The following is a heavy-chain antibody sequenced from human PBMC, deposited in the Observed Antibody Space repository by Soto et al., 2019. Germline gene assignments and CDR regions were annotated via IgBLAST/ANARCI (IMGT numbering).Heavy chain of an antibody. CDR3: ARAVDGWAAAGPKSPFFDY. CDR1: GGTFTTHT. CDR2: IFPVLDIA. V-gene: IGHV1-69*02. J-gene: IGHJ4*02. D-gene: IGHD6-13*01. Sequence: GASVKVSCKASGGTFTTHTISWVRQAPGQGLEWVGRIFPVLDIANYAQKFQGRVTITADKSTGTAYMYLGSLRSEDTATYYCARAVDGWAAAGPKSPFFDYWGQGTLVTVSS.